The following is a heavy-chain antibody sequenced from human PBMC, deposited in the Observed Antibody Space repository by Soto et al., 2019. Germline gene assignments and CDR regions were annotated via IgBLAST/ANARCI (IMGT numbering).Heavy chain of an antibody. V-gene: IGHV1-3*01. CDR1: GYTFTNYA. Sequence: ASVKVSCKASGYTFTNYAIHWVRQAPGQRLEWMGWVNADNGNTKYSQKFQGRVTITRDTSASTAYMELSSLRSEDTAVYYCARDLGGWPDYWGQGTLVTVSS. CDR3: ARDLGGWPDY. CDR2: VNADNGNT. D-gene: IGHD2-15*01. J-gene: IGHJ4*02.